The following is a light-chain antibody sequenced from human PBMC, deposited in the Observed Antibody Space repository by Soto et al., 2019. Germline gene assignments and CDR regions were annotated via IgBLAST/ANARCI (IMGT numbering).Light chain of an antibody. J-gene: IGKJ4*01. CDR1: QSVSSGF. CDR3: QQYGRTPLT. V-gene: IGKV3-20*01. Sequence: EIVLTQSPGTLSLSPGERATLSCRASQSVSSGFLAWYQQKPGQAPRLLIYGALSRATGIPDRFSGSGSGTDFTLTISRLEPEDCAVYYCQQYGRTPLTFGGGTKVEIK. CDR2: GAL.